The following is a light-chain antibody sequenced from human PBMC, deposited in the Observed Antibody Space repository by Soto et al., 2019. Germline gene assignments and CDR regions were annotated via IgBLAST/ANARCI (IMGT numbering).Light chain of an antibody. CDR1: QSLLHSNGYNY. J-gene: IGKJ3*01. Sequence: EIVMTQSPLSLPVAPGEPASISCRSSQSLLHSNGYNYLDWYLQKPGQSPQLLIYLGSNRSSGVPDRFSGSGSGTDFTLKISRVEAEDVGVFYCMQSLHTLFTFGPGT. V-gene: IGKV2-28*01. CDR3: MQSLHTLFT. CDR2: LGS.